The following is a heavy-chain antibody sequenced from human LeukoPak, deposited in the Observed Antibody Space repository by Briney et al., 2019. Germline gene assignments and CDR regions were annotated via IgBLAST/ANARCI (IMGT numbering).Heavy chain of an antibody. V-gene: IGHV1-8*01. J-gene: IGHJ3*02. CDR2: MNPNSGNT. D-gene: IGHD3-10*01. CDR1: GYTFTSYD. Sequence: VSVKVSCKASGYTFTSYDINWVRQAPGHGLECMGWMNPNSGNTGYAQKFQSRVTMTRNTSISTAYMELSSLRSEDTAVYYCARAAVRRRVNDAFDIWGQGTMVTVSS. CDR3: ARAAVRRRVNDAFDI.